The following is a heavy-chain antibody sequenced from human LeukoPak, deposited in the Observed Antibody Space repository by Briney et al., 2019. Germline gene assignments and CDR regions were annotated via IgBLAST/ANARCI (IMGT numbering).Heavy chain of an antibody. CDR1: GGSITNSY. Sequence: SETLSLTCTVSGGSITNSYWNWIRQSPGKGLEWIGYINYSGSTNYNPSLKSRVTISVDTSKNQFSLKLSSVTAADTAVYFCARDPLSTNDFDIWGQGTMVTASS. J-gene: IGHJ3*02. V-gene: IGHV4-59*01. CDR2: INYSGST. CDR3: ARDPLSTNDFDI. D-gene: IGHD1-1*01.